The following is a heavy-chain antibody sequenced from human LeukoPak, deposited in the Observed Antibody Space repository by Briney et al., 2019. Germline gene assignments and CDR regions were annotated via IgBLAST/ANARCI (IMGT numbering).Heavy chain of an antibody. Sequence: GASVKVSCKTSGYMFTGFFIHWVRQAPGQGLEWMGSVSPNNGGTSYAQRFQGRVNMTSDTSTRTAYLQVSGLRFDDTAVYYCASLLWFGDFDYWGQGTPATVSS. CDR1: GYMFTGFF. J-gene: IGHJ4*02. CDR3: ASLLWFGDFDY. CDR2: VSPNNGGT. D-gene: IGHD3-10*01. V-gene: IGHV1-2*02.